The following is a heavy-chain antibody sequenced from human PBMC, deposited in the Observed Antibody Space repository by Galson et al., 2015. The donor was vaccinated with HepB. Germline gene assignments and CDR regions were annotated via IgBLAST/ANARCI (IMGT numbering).Heavy chain of an antibody. CDR2: ISAYNGNT. D-gene: IGHD3-10*01. J-gene: IGHJ4*02. Sequence: SVKVSCKASGYTFTSYGIGWVRQAPGQGLEWMGWISAYNGNTVYAQKLQGRVTMTTDTSTSTAYMELRSLRSDDTAVYYCARDISMVRGISTVGRFDYWGQGTLVTVSS. CDR3: ARDISMVRGISTVGRFDY. V-gene: IGHV1-18*01. CDR1: GYTFTSYG.